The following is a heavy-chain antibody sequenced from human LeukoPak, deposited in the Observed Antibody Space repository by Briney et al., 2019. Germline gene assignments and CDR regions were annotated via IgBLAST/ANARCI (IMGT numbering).Heavy chain of an antibody. J-gene: IGHJ5*02. CDR1: GYTFTSYD. Sequence: VASVKASCKASGYTFTSYDINWVRQATGQGLEWMGWMNPNSGNTGYAQKFQGRVTITRNTSIRTAYMELSSLRSEDAAVYYCGRGGYDYVWGSYRYTWGWFDPWGQGTLVTVSS. D-gene: IGHD3-16*02. V-gene: IGHV1-8*01. CDR3: GRGGYDYVWGSYRYTWGWFDP. CDR2: MNPNSGNT.